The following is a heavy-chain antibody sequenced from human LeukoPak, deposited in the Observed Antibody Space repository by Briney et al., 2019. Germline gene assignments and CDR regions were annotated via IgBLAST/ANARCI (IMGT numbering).Heavy chain of an antibody. Sequence: SETLSLTCAVSGYSISRGYYSGWIRQPPGKGLEWIGTIYQSGTTYYNPSLKSRVTISVDTSKNQFSLKLSSVTAADTAVYYCARQVGYYEAFDIWGQGTMVTVSS. J-gene: IGHJ3*02. CDR1: GYSISRGYY. CDR3: ARQVGYYEAFDI. D-gene: IGHD1-26*01. CDR2: IYQSGTT. V-gene: IGHV4-38-2*01.